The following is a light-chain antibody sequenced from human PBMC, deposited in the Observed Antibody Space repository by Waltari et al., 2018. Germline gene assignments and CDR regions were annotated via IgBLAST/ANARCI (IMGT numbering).Light chain of an antibody. CDR1: QTVETNY. CDR2: KTT. J-gene: IGKJ2*01. CDR3: QQFGGSPMYT. V-gene: IGKV3-20*01. Sequence: ILTQSPGTLTLYPGQGATLLSRAGQTVETNYFAWYQQKPGQSPKLLIDKTTNRATGVPDRFSGSGSGTDFSLNIDMLEPGDSAVYFCQQFGGSPMYTFGQGTKLEI.